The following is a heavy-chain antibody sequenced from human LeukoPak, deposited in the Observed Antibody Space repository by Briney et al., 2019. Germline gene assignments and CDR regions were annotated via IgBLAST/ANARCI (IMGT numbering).Heavy chain of an antibody. CDR2: ISAYNGNT. V-gene: IGHV1-18*01. CDR1: GGTFSSYA. D-gene: IGHD6-13*01. CDR3: ARTSSSFGFDP. Sequence: GASVTVSCKASGGTFSSYAISWVRQAPGQGLEWMGWISAYNGNTNYAQKLQGRVTMTTDTSTSTAYMELRSLRSDDTAVYYCARTSSSFGFDPWGQGTLVTVSS. J-gene: IGHJ5*02.